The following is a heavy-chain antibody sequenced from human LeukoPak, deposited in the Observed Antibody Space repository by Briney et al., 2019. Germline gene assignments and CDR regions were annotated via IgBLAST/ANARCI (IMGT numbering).Heavy chain of an antibody. CDR1: GFTFSSYG. Sequence: PGGSLRLSCAASGFTFSSYGMHWVRQAPGKGLEWVAVISYDGSNKYYADSVKGRFTISRDNSKNTPYLQMNSLRAEDTAVYYCAKDGIVSGYGDYWGQGTLVTVSS. CDR3: AKDGIVSGYGDY. D-gene: IGHD3-22*01. V-gene: IGHV3-30*18. J-gene: IGHJ4*02. CDR2: ISYDGSNK.